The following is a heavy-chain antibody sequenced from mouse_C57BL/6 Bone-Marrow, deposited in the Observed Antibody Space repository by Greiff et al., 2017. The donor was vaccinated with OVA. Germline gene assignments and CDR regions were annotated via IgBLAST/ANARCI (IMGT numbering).Heavy chain of an antibody. D-gene: IGHD2-4*01. CDR2: ISSGSSTI. CDR1: GFTFSDYG. J-gene: IGHJ3*01. V-gene: IGHV5-17*01. CDR3: ARRKIYYDFSMAY. Sequence: EVMLVESGGGLVKPGGSLKLSCAASGFTFSDYGMHWVRQAPEKGREWVAYISSGSSTIYYAVTVKGRFTISRDNAKNTLFLQMTSLRSEDTAMYYCARRKIYYDFSMAYWGQGTLVTVSA.